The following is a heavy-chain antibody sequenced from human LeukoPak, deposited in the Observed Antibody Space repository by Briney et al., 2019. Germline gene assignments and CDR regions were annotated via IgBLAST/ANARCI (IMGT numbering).Heavy chain of an antibody. CDR2: ISSSSSYI. J-gene: IGHJ4*02. V-gene: IGHV3-21*01. D-gene: IGHD6-13*01. Sequence: PGGSLRLSCAASGFTFSSYSMNWVRRAPGKGLEWVSSISSSSSYIYYADSVKGRFTISRDNAKNSLYLQMNSLRAEDTAVYYCARSGTDSSSWYFDYWGQGTLVTVSS. CDR1: GFTFSSYS. CDR3: ARSGTDSSSWYFDY.